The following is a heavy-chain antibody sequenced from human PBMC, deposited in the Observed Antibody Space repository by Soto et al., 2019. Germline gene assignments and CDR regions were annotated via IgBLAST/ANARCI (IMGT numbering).Heavy chain of an antibody. D-gene: IGHD3-16*01. CDR2: ILPIFGRV. V-gene: IGHV1-69*13. CDR1: GGTFSTYI. J-gene: IGHJ4*02. Sequence: SVKVSCKAFGGTFSTYIISWVRQAPGQGLEWMGGILPIFGRVRYPQQFQGRVTITADESTSTAYMEVYRLRSEDTAVYYCALLTPITSVYWGKGTLVTVFS. CDR3: ALLTPITSVY.